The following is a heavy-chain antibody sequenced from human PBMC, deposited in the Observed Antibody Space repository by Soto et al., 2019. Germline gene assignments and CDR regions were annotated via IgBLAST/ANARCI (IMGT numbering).Heavy chain of an antibody. J-gene: IGHJ3*02. V-gene: IGHV1-18*01. CDR2: ISAYNGNT. D-gene: IGHD3-9*01. CDR1: GYTFTSYG. CDR3: ARDVLRYFDWLFGAFDI. Sequence: GASVKVSCKASGYTFTSYGISWVRHAPGQGLEWMGWISAYNGNTNYAQKLQGRVTMTTDTSTSTAYMELRSLRSDDTAVYYCARDVLRYFDWLFGAFDIWGQGTMVTVSS.